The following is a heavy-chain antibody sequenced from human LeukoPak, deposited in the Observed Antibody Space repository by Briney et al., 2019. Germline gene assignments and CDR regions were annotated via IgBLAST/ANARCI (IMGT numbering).Heavy chain of an antibody. CDR3: ASGLSLACHFDY. V-gene: IGHV5-51*01. D-gene: IGHD3/OR15-3a*01. CDR1: GNSFTSYW. J-gene: IGHJ4*02. Sequence: GESLKISCKASGNSFTSYWIAWVRQMPGKGLEWMGIIYCGDSDTRYSPSFQGQVTISADKSISTAYLQWSSLKASDTAMYYCASGLSLACHFDYWGQGALVTFSS. CDR2: IYCGDSDT.